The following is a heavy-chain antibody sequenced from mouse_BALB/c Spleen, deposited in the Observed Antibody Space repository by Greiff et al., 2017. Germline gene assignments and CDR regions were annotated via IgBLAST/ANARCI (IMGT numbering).Heavy chain of an antibody. CDR2: IWAGGST. Sequence: QVQLQQSGPGLVAPSQSLSITCTVSGFSLTSYGVHWVRQPPGKGLEWLGVIWAGGSTNYNSALMSRLSISKDNSKSQVFLKMNSLQTDDTAMYYCARDARARSTMSTTYAMDYWGQGTSVTVSS. D-gene: IGHD2-4*01. V-gene: IGHV2-9*02. CDR3: ARDARARSTMSTTYAMDY. J-gene: IGHJ4*01. CDR1: GFSLTSYG.